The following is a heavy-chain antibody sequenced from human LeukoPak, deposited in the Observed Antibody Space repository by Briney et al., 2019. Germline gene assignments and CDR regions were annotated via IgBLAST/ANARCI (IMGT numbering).Heavy chain of an antibody. V-gene: IGHV4-30-4*08. J-gene: IGHJ4*02. D-gene: IGHD3-16*02. CDR1: GASINNVDFY. CDR3: AAEEIVIVPTATNSYFDT. CDR2: IYNSGST. Sequence: SETLSLTCTVSGASINNVDFYWTWIRQAPGKGLEWTGYIYNSGSTHFNPSLKSRVTMSDDTSKNQFSLTLSSVTAADTAVYYCAAEEIVIVPTATNSYFDTWGQGILVTVSS.